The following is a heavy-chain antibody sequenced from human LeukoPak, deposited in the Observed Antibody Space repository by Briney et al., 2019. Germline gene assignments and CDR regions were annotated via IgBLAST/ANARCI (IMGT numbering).Heavy chain of an antibody. CDR2: ISYDGSNK. D-gene: IGHD1-1*01. CDR1: GFTFSSYG. J-gene: IGHJ6*02. V-gene: IGHV3-30*18. Sequence: GRSLRLPCAASGFTFSSYGMQWVRQAPGKGLEWVAVISYDGSNKYYADSVKGRFTISRDNSKNTLYLQMNSLRAEDTAVYYCAKEPQKNDYYYGMDVWGQGTTVTVSS. CDR3: AKEPQKNDYYYGMDV.